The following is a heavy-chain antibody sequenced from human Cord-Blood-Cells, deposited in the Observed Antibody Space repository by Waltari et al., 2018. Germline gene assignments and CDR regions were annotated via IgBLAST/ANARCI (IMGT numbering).Heavy chain of an antibody. Sequence: QVQLVESGGGVVQPGGSLRLSCAASGFTFSSYGMHWVRQAPGKGLAWVAFIRYDGSNKYYADSVKGRFTISRDNSKNTLYLQMNSLRAEDTAVYYCVKDRSSIAAHDAFDIWGQGTMVTVSS. J-gene: IGHJ3*02. CDR3: VKDRSSIAAHDAFDI. V-gene: IGHV3-30*02. CDR2: IRYDGSNK. CDR1: GFTFSSYG. D-gene: IGHD6-6*01.